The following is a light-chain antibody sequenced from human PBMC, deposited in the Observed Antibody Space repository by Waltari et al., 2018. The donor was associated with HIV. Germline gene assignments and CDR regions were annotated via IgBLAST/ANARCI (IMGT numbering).Light chain of an antibody. V-gene: IGLV2-8*01. CDR1: SSAVGASNY. J-gene: IGLJ2*01. CDR3: NSYAGSNIL. CDR2: EVT. Sequence: QSALPQPPSASGSPGQSVTISCTGTSSAVGASNYVSWYQHHPGKAPKLMIYEVTKRPSGVPDRFSGSKSANTASLTVSGLQADDEADYYCNSYAGSNILFGGGTKLTVL.